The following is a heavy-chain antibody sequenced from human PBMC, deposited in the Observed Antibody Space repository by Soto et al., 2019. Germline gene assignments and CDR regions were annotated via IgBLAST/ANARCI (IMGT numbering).Heavy chain of an antibody. CDR3: AREIAAAAFSNYYFDY. D-gene: IGHD6-13*01. CDR1: GFTFSSYG. V-gene: IGHV3-33*01. CDR2: IWYDGSNK. J-gene: IGHJ4*02. Sequence: VGSLRLSCAASGFTFSSYGMHWVRQAPGKGLEWVAVIWYDGSNKYYADSVKGRFTISRDNSKNTLYLQMNSLRAEDTAVYYCAREIAAAAFSNYYFDYWGQGTLVTVSS.